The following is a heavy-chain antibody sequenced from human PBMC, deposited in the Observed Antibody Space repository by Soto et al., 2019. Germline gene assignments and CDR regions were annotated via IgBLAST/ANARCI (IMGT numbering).Heavy chain of an antibody. CDR2: ILYDGSKK. J-gene: IGHJ3*01. CDR3: AKEDNAFDV. V-gene: IGHV3-30*18. CDR1: GFTVTNYA. Sequence: QVQLVESGGGVVQPGKSLRLSCAASGFTVTNYAMHWVRQAPGQGLEWVAVILYDGSKKYYADSVKDRFTISRDTSENTLSLQMNSLTAEDTAVYYCAKEDNAFDVWGQGTMVTVSA. D-gene: IGHD1-20*01.